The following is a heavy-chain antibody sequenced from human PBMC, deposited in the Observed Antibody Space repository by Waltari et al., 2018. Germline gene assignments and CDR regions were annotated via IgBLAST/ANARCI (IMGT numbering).Heavy chain of an antibody. J-gene: IGHJ6*02. CDR2: ISGSGGST. V-gene: IGHV3-23*01. CDR1: GFTFSSYA. Sequence: EVQLLESGGGLVQPGGSLRLSCAASGFTFSSYAMSWVRQAPGKGLEWVSAISGSGGSTYYADSVKGRFTIARDNSKNTLYLQMNSLRAEDTAVYYCAKASGSGVQGPGVYYYYGMDVWGQGTTVTVSS. CDR3: AKASGSGVQGPGVYYYYGMDV. D-gene: IGHD3-10*01.